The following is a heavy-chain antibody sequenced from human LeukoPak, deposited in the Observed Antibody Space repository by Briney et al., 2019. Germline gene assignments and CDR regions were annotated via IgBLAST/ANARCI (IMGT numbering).Heavy chain of an antibody. J-gene: IGHJ3*02. CDR1: GYTFTGYY. CDR2: INPNSGGT. CDR3: ARGDSSGSQDAFDI. D-gene: IGHD3-22*01. Sequence: ASVKVSCKASGYTFTGYYMHWLRQAPGQGLEWMGRINPNSGGTNYAQKFQGRVTMTRDTSISTAYMELSRLRSDDTAVYYCARGDSSGSQDAFDIWGQGTMVTVSS. V-gene: IGHV1-2*06.